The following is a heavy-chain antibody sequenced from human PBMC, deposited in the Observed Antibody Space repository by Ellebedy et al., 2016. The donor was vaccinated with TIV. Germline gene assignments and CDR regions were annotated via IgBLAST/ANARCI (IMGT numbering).Heavy chain of an antibody. CDR1: GGTVSGNV. V-gene: IGHV1-69*13. CDR3: ASDSSSMIRGVMKGWFDP. CDR2: IIPLFGTA. D-gene: IGHD3-10*01. Sequence: AASVKVSCKASGGTVSGNVITWVRQAPGQGLEWMGGIIPLFGTANYAQKFQGRVTITADEFTNTAYMELSSPRSEDTAVYYCASDSSSMIRGVMKGWFDPWGQGTLVTVAS. J-gene: IGHJ5*02.